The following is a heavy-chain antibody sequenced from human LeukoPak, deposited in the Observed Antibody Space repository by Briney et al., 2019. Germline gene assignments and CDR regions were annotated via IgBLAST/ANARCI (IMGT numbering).Heavy chain of an antibody. D-gene: IGHD3-16*01. V-gene: IGHV1-69*08. CDR3: SGDLNWHHDS. CDR1: GGTFGSYT. Sequence: ASVKVSCTASGGTFGSYTINWVRQAPGQGLEWMGRSIPIFDRTNYARNFQGRVTITADKSTTTVYMKLTSLRSDDTAVYYCSGDLNWHHDSWGQGTLVTVSS. CDR2: SIPIFDRT. J-gene: IGHJ5*02.